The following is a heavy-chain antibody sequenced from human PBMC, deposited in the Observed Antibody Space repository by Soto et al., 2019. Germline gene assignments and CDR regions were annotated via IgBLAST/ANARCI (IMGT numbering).Heavy chain of an antibody. V-gene: IGHV4-39*02. Sequence: PSETLSLTCTVSGGSISSGTYYWGWIRQPPGEGLEWIGSIFYSGSTYYNPSLKSRVTISVDTSKNQFSLKLSSVTAADTAVYYCARDRITIFGVVIPYYYYYGMDVWGQGTTVTVSS. CDR1: GGSISSGTYY. CDR3: ARDRITIFGVVIPYYYYYGMDV. CDR2: IFYSGST. J-gene: IGHJ6*01. D-gene: IGHD3-3*01.